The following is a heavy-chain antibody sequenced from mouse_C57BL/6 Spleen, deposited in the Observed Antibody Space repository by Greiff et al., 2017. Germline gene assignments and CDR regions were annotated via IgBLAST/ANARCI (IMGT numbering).Heavy chain of an antibody. CDR1: GYTFTDYN. J-gene: IGHJ3*01. D-gene: IGHD2-4*01. CDR2: INPNNGGT. V-gene: IGHV1-18*01. CDR3: ARGDYEYDLAWFAY. Sequence: VQLQQSGPELVKPGASVKIPCKASGYTFTDYNMDWVKQSHGKSLEWIGDINPNNGGTIYNQKFKGKATLTVDKSSSTAYMELRSLTSEDTAVYYCARGDYEYDLAWFAYWGQGTLVTVSA.